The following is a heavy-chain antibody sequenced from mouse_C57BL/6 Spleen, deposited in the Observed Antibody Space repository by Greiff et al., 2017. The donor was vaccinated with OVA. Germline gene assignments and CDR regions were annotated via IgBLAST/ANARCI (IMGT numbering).Heavy chain of an antibody. D-gene: IGHD4-1*01. CDR3: ARSKLGYWYFDV. CDR1: GYAFSSSW. Sequence: VQLKESGPELVKPGASVKISCKASGYAFSSSWMNWVKQRPGKGLEWIGRIYPGDGDTNYNGKFKGKATLTADKSSSTAYMQLSSLTSEDSAVYFCARSKLGYWYFDVWGTGTTVTVSS. J-gene: IGHJ1*03. CDR2: IYPGDGDT. V-gene: IGHV1-82*01.